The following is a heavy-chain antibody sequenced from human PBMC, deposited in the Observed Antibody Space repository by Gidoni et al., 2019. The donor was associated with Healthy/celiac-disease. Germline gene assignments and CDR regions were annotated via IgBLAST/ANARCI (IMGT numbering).Heavy chain of an antibody. CDR1: GFTFDYYT. D-gene: IGHD3-9*01. CDR2: MSWDGGST. Sequence: EVQLVESGGVVVQPGGSLRLSCSDSGFTFDYYTMHWVRQATGKDREWVSLMSWDGGSTYYADSVKGRFTISRDNSKNSLYLQMNSLRTEDTALYYCAKGGPYDILTGSLDYWGQGTLVTVSS. CDR3: AKGGPYDILTGSLDY. V-gene: IGHV3-43*01. J-gene: IGHJ4*02.